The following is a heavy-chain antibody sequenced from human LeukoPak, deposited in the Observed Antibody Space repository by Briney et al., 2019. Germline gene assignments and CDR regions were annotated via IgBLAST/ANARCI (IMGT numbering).Heavy chain of an antibody. D-gene: IGHD3-10*01. CDR3: ARDPAQLWFGGLTNWFDP. CDR2: INPNSGGT. Sequence: ASVKVSCKASGYTFTGYYMHWVRQAPGQGLEWMGWINPNSGGTNYAQKFQGRVTMTRDTSISTAYMELSRLRSDDTAVYYCARDPAQLWFGGLTNWFDPWGQGTLVTVSS. V-gene: IGHV1-2*02. CDR1: GYTFTGYY. J-gene: IGHJ5*02.